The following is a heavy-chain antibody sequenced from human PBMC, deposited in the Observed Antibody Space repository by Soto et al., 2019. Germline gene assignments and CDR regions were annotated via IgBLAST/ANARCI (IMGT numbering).Heavy chain of an antibody. Sequence: PGGSLRLSCAASGFSFSYYAMHWVRQAPGKGLEWVAVIAYGASKKYYADSVKGRFTISRDNSKNTLYLQMNSLRDEDTAVYYCASPYCSGGSCYLTEYFQHWGQGTLVTVSS. J-gene: IGHJ1*01. CDR1: GFSFSYYA. CDR2: IAYGASKK. D-gene: IGHD2-15*01. V-gene: IGHV3-30*03. CDR3: ASPYCSGGSCYLTEYFQH.